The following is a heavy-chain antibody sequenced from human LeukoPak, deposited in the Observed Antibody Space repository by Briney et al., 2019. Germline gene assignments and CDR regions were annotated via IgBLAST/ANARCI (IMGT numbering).Heavy chain of an antibody. CDR1: GGTFSSYT. CDR3: ARGGGDVDTAMVSDY. D-gene: IGHD5-18*01. Sequence: GASVKVSCKASGGTFSSYTISWVRQAPGQGLEWMGRIIPILGIANYAQKFQGRVTITADKSTSTAYMELSSLRSEDTAGYCCARGGGDVDTAMVSDYWGQGTLVTVSS. CDR2: IIPILGIA. V-gene: IGHV1-69*02. J-gene: IGHJ4*02.